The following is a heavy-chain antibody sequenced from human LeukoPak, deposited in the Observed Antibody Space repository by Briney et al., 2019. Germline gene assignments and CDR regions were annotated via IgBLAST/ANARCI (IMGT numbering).Heavy chain of an antibody. CDR1: GGSISSGTYY. CDR3: ASLGRDSSGVLDY. Sequence: PSETLSLTSIVSGGSISSGTYYWSWIRQPAGKGLEWIGRIYTSGNTNYNPSLKSRVTISVDTSKNQFSLKLRSVTAADTAVYYCASLGRDSSGVLDYWGQGALVTVSS. CDR2: IYTSGNT. D-gene: IGHD6-19*01. J-gene: IGHJ4*02. V-gene: IGHV4-61*02.